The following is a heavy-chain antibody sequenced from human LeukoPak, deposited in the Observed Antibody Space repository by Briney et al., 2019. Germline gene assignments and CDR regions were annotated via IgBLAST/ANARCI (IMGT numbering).Heavy chain of an antibody. D-gene: IGHD5-24*01. Sequence: SETLSLTCSVSGDSISGYYWNWIRRSPEKGLEWIAYIRPSGSINYNPSLRSRATISLDTSKNQFSLRLTSVTAADTAVYYCARMATIRGDGYHFDFWGQGTLVTVSS. CDR3: ARMATIRGDGYHFDF. CDR2: IRPSGSI. J-gene: IGHJ4*02. V-gene: IGHV4-59*01. CDR1: GDSISGYY.